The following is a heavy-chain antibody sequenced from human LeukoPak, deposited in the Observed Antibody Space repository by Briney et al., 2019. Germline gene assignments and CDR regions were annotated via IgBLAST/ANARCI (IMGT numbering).Heavy chain of an antibody. CDR3: ASPEGILRYFDWLPPVTA. D-gene: IGHD3-9*01. CDR1: GFTFSNYN. V-gene: IGHV3-23*01. CDR2: ISGSGGST. J-gene: IGHJ4*02. Sequence: GGSLRLSCAASGFTFSNYNMNWVRQAPGKGLEWVSAISGSGGSTYYADSVKGRFTISRDNSKNTLYLQMNGLRAEDTAVYYCASPEGILRYFDWLPPVTAWGQGTLVTVSS.